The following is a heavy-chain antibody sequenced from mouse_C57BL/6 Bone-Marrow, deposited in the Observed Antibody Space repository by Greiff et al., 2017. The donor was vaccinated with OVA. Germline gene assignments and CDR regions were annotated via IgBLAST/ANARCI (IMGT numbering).Heavy chain of an antibody. J-gene: IGHJ3*01. CDR2: IRSKSNNYGT. CDR3: VRPRNGKGFAY. CDR1: GFSFNTYA. Sequence: EVKLLESGGGLVQPEGSLKLSCAASGFSFNTYAMNWVRQAPGKGFEWVARIRSKSNNYGTYYADSVKDRFTISRDDSESMLYLQMNNLNTEDSDRYYSVRPRNGKGFAYWGQGTLVTVSA. D-gene: IGHD4-1*01. V-gene: IGHV10-1*01.